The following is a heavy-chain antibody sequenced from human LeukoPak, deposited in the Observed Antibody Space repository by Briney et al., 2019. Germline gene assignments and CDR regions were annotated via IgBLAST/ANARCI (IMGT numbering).Heavy chain of an antibody. CDR2: IYTSGST. D-gene: IGHD3-22*01. CDR3: AREMFQYYDSSGTLRD. CDR1: GGSISSYY. Sequence: SETLSLTCTVSGGSISSYYWSWIRQPAGKGLEWIGRIYTSGSTNYNPSLKSRVTMSVDTSENQFSLKLSSVTAADTAVYYCAREMFQYYDSSGTLRDWGQGTLVTVSS. J-gene: IGHJ4*02. V-gene: IGHV4-4*07.